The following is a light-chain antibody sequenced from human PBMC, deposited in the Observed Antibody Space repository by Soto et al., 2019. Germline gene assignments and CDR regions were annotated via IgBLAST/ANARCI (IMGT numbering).Light chain of an antibody. CDR1: SSDVGGYNY. CDR2: EVS. CDR3: GSYTSSSTHV. J-gene: IGLJ1*01. Sequence: QSVLTQPASVSGSPGQSITISCSGTSSDVGGYNYVSWYQHHPGKAPKVMIYEVSNRPSGVPNRFSGSKSGNTASLTISGLQAEDEADYYCGSYTSSSTHVFGTGTKVTAL. V-gene: IGLV2-14*01.